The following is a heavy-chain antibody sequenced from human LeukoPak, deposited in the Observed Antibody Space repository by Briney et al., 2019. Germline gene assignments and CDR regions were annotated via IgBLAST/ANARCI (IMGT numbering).Heavy chain of an antibody. CDR2: MNPNSGNT. CDR1: GYTFTSYD. D-gene: IGHD3-22*01. V-gene: IGHV1-8*01. CDR3: ARAPRIGSGYYCRKDCFDY. J-gene: IGHJ4*02. Sequence: GASVKVSCKASGYTFTSYDINWVRQATGQGLEWMGWMNPNSGNTGYAQKFQGRVTMTRNTSISTAYMELSSLRSEDTAVYYCARAPRIGSGYYCRKDCFDYWGQGTLVTVSS.